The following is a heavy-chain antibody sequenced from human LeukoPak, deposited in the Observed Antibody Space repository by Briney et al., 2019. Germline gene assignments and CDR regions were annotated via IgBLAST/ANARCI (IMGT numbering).Heavy chain of an antibody. D-gene: IGHD2-2*01. CDR3: TRTTCPSTSCGGYYYYYYMDV. V-gene: IGHV3-49*04. Sequence: GGSVRLSCTASGFTFGDYAMSWVRQAPGKGLEWVGFIKRKAYHGTTEYAASVKGRFTISGDDSKSIAYLQMNSLKTEDTAVYYCTRTTCPSTSCGGYYYYYYMDVWGKGTTVSVS. CDR2: IKRKAYHGTT. J-gene: IGHJ6*03. CDR1: GFTFGDYA.